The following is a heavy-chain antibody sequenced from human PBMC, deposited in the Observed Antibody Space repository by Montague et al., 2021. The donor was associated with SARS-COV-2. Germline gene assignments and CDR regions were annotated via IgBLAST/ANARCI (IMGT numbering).Heavy chain of an antibody. Sequence: SLRLSCAASGFTSGDYQMTWVRQAPGKGLQWVANINQDETAKTXXXSXXGRFTISRDNAKNSLILQMNSLQDEDTAVYYCARSPRGSGTGWLDYWGQGTLVTVSS. CDR2: INQDETAK. J-gene: IGHJ4*02. CDR1: GFTSGDYQ. D-gene: IGHD3/OR15-3a*01. V-gene: IGHV3-7*01. CDR3: ARSPRGSGTGWLDY.